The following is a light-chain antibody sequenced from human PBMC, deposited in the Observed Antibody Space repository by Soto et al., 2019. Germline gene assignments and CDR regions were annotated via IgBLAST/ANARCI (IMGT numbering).Light chain of an antibody. J-gene: IGKJ3*01. V-gene: IGKV3-20*01. CDR1: QSVSSNY. Sequence: EIVLTQSPGTLSLSPGATATLSCRASQSVSSNYLAWFQQKSGQAPRLLIYGASSRATGIPDRFSGSGTGTDFTLTITRLEPEDFAVYYCHHYGKSPIYTFGPGTKVDFK. CDR2: GAS. CDR3: HHYGKSPIYT.